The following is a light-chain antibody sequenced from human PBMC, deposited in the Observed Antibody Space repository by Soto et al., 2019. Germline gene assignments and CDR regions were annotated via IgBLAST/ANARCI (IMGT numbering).Light chain of an antibody. CDR1: NSNLGAGYD. V-gene: IGLV1-40*01. CDR3: SSYAGSNNLV. Sequence: QSVLTQPPSVSGAPGQRVTISCTGNNSNLGAGYDVHWYQQLPGAAPKLIIYEVNKRPSGVPDRFSGSKSGNTASLIVSGLQAEDEADYYCSSYAGSNNLVFAGGTKLTVL. J-gene: IGLJ3*02. CDR2: EVN.